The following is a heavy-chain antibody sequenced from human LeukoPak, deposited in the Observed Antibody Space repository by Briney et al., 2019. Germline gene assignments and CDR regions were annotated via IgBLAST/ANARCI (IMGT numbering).Heavy chain of an antibody. D-gene: IGHD2-2*01. CDR3: AKDRGYCSSTSCYGETT. V-gene: IGHV3-23*01. CDR1: GFTFSSYA. Sequence: PGGSLRLSCAASGFTFSSYAISWVRQAPGKGLDWVSAISGSGGSTYYADSVKGRFTISRDNSKNTLYLQMNSLRAEDTAVYYCAKDRGYCSSTSCYGETTWGQGTLVTVSS. CDR2: ISGSGGST. J-gene: IGHJ4*02.